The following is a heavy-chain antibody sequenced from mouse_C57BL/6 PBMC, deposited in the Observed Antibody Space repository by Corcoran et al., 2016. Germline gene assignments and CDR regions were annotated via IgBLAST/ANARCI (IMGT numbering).Heavy chain of an antibody. Sequence: QVQLQQSGRELVKPGASVKLSCKASGYTFTDYYVNWVKQRPGQGRACIGWIFPGSGSTYYNEKFKGKATLTVDKYSSTAYMLLSSLTSEDSAVYFCAIYDYDNYLGQGTTLTVSS. J-gene: IGHJ2*01. CDR3: AIYDYDNY. CDR1: GYTFTDYY. V-gene: IGHV1-75*01. CDR2: IFPGSGST. D-gene: IGHD2-4*01.